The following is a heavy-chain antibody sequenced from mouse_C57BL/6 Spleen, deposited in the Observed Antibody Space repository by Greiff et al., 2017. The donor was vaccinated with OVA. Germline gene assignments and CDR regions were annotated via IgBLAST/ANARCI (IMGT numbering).Heavy chain of an antibody. CDR3: ARNWDGASYWYFDV. J-gene: IGHJ1*03. D-gene: IGHD4-1*02. CDR2: IWWDDDK. V-gene: IGHV8-8*01. CDR1: GFSLSTFGMG. Sequence: QVTLKESGPGILQPSQTLSLTCSFSGFSLSTFGMGVGWIRQPSGKGLEWLAHIWWDDDKYYNPALKSRLTISKDTSKNQVFLKIANVDTADTATYYCARNWDGASYWYFDVWGTGTTVTVSS.